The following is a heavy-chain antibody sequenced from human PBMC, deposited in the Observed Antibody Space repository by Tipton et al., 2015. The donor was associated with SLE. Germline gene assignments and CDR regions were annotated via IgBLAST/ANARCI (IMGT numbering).Heavy chain of an antibody. CDR1: GGSISSGGLS. Sequence: LRLSCAVSGGSISSGGLSWSWIRHPPGKGLEWIGFIYHSGSTYYNPSLKSRVTISVDTSKNQFSLKLSSVTAADTAVYYCAREFGEWGDYWGQGTLVTVSS. D-gene: IGHD3-10*01. CDR2: IYHSGST. J-gene: IGHJ4*02. CDR3: AREFGEWGDY. V-gene: IGHV4-30-2*01.